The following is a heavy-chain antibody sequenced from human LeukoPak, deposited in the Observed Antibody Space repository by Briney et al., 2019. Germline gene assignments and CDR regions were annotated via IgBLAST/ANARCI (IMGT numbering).Heavy chain of an antibody. CDR1: GFTFDDYA. J-gene: IGHJ4*02. CDR3: AKNSPVDY. CDR2: ISWNSGSI. V-gene: IGHV3-9*01. Sequence: GGSLRLSCAASGFTFDDYAMRWVRQAPGKGLEWVSGISWNSGSIGYADSVKGRFTISRDNAKNSLYLQMNSLRAEDTALYYCAKNSPVDYWGQGTLVTVSS. D-gene: IGHD4-23*01.